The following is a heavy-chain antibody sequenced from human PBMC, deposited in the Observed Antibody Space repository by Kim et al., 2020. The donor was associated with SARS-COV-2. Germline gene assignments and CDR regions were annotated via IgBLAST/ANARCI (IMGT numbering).Heavy chain of an antibody. CDR2: INSDGSAT. D-gene: IGHD1-26*01. Sequence: GGSLRLSCAASGFTFSDYWMHWVRQAPGKGLVWVSRINSDGSATTYADSVKGRFAISRDNAKNTPSLQMNSLRAEDTAVYYCVLNMVGTTAHWGQGALVTVSS. V-gene: IGHV3-74*01. CDR3: VLNMVGTTAH. CDR1: GFTFSDYW. J-gene: IGHJ4*02.